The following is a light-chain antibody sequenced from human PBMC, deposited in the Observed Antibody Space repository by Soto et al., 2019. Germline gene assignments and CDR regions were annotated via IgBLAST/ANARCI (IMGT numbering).Light chain of an antibody. Sequence: SYELTQPPSVPVSPGQTARITCSGDALPKQYAYWYQQKPGQAPVLVIYKDSERPSGIPERFSDSSSGTTVTLTISGVQAEDEADYYCQSADSSGTYVVFGGGTKLTVL. V-gene: IGLV3-25*02. CDR1: ALPKQY. CDR3: QSADSSGTYVV. J-gene: IGLJ2*01. CDR2: KDS.